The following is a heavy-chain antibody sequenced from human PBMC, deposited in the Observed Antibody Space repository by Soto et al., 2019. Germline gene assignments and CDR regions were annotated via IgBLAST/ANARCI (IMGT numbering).Heavy chain of an antibody. V-gene: IGHV1-3*05. CDR1: GYTFTSYA. CDR3: ARSSVVVTALAY. D-gene: IGHD2-21*02. CDR2: INAGNGNT. Sequence: QVQLVQSGAEEKKPGASVKVSCKASGYTFTSYAMHWVRQAPGQSLEWMGWINAGNGNTKYSQQFQGRVTITRDTSASTAYMELRSPRSEDTAVYYCARSSVVVTALAYWGQGTLVTVSS. J-gene: IGHJ4*02.